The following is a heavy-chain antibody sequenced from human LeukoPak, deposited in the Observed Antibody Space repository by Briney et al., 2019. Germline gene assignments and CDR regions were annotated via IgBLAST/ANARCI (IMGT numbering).Heavy chain of an antibody. Sequence: GESLRLSCAASRFTFSAYGMSWVRQAPGKGLEWVSHISDTVRDTWYANSVKGRFIISRDNSRDTVYLQMSSLRPEDTALYFCAQDNYGGIFASWGQGTLVTVSS. CDR2: ISDTVRDT. J-gene: IGHJ4*02. CDR1: RFTFSAYG. D-gene: IGHD4-17*01. V-gene: IGHV3-23*01. CDR3: AQDNYGGIFAS.